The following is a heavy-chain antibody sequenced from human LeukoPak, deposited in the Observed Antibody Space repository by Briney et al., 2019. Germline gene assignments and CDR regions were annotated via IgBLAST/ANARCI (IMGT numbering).Heavy chain of an antibody. V-gene: IGHV4-34*01. Sequence: SETLSLTCAVYGGSFSGYYWSWIRQPPGKGLEWIGEINHSGSTNYNPSLKSRVTISVDTSKNQFSLKLSSVTAADTAVYYCARSIMITFGGVIVRPGAFDIWGQGTMVTVSS. CDR1: GGSFSGYY. J-gene: IGHJ3*02. D-gene: IGHD3-16*02. CDR3: ARSIMITFGGVIVRPGAFDI. CDR2: INHSGST.